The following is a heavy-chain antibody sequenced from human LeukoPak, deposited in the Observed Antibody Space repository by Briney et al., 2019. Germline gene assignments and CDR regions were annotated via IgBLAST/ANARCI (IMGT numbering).Heavy chain of an antibody. CDR3: ARDSSGRYDFDY. CDR1: GGSISSGSYY. CDR2: IYTSGST. V-gene: IGHV4-61*02. J-gene: IGHJ4*02. D-gene: IGHD6-19*01. Sequence: SETLSLTCTVSGGSISSGSYYWSWIRQPAGKGLEWIGRIYTSGSTNYNPSLKSRVTISVDTSKNQFSLKLSSVTAADTAVYYCARDSSGRYDFDYWGQGTLVTVSS.